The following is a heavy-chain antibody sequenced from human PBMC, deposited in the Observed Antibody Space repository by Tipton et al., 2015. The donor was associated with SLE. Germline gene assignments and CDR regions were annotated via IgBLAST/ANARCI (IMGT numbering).Heavy chain of an antibody. D-gene: IGHD3-3*01. J-gene: IGHJ4*02. V-gene: IGHV4-59*01. Sequence: TLSLTCTVSGGSISSYYWSWIRQPPGKGLEWIGYIYYSGSTNYNPSLKSRVTISVHTSKNQFSLRMSSVTAADTAVYYCARETPYYDFWSGYQDRRDSAYYFDLWGQGTLVTVSS. CDR2: IYYSGST. CDR1: GGSISSYY. CDR3: ARETPYYDFWSGYQDRRDSAYYFDL.